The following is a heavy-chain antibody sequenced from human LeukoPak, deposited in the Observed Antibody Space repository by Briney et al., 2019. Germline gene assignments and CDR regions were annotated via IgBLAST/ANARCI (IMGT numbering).Heavy chain of an antibody. CDR1: GYTFTSYG. D-gene: IGHD3-22*01. Sequence: ASVKVSCKASGYTFTSYGISWVRQAPGQGLEWMGWISAYNGNTNYAQKLQGRVTMTTDTSTSTAYMELRSLRSDDTAVYYCARGQYYYDSSGYYLFQHWGQGTLSPSPQ. CDR2: ISAYNGNT. J-gene: IGHJ1*01. V-gene: IGHV1-18*01. CDR3: ARGQYYYDSSGYYLFQH.